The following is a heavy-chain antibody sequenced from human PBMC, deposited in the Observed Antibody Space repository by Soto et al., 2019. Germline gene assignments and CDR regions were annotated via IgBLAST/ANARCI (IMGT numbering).Heavy chain of an antibody. J-gene: IGHJ5*02. V-gene: IGHV4-39*01. CDR3: ARRGYDFWSGYPFNP. CDR1: GGSISSSSYY. CDR2: IYYSGST. Sequence: LSLTCTVSGGSISSSSYYWGWIRQPPGKGLEWIGSIYYSGSTYYNPSLKSRVTISVDTSKNQFSLKLSSVTAADTAVYYCARRGYDFWSGYPFNPWGQGTLVTVSS. D-gene: IGHD3-3*01.